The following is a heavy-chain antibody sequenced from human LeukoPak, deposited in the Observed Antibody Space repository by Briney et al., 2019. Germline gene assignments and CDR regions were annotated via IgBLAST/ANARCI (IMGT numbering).Heavy chain of an antibody. CDR3: ATRGSDFWSGFDY. Sequence: VASVRFSCKLSGNTLRELPIQWVRQAGGKGLEWMAGFDPENAEIVYAQKFQGRVTMTEDTSTNTAYMELTSLTSDDTALYYCATRGSDFWSGFDYWGQGTQVTVSS. CDR1: GNTLRELP. J-gene: IGHJ4*02. CDR2: FDPENAEI. V-gene: IGHV1-24*01. D-gene: IGHD3-3*01.